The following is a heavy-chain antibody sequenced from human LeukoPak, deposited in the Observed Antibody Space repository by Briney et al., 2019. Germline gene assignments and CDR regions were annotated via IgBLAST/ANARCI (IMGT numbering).Heavy chain of an antibody. J-gene: IGHJ4*02. V-gene: IGHV4-59*08. Sequence: PSETLSLTCTVSGDSINRYYWSWIRQPPGRGLEWIGYIYYSGSTNYNPSLKSRVTISVDTSKNQFSLKLSSVTAADTAVYYCARGFYYGAGLDYWGQGTLVTVSS. CDR1: GDSINRYY. CDR3: ARGFYYGAGLDY. D-gene: IGHD3-10*01. CDR2: IYYSGST.